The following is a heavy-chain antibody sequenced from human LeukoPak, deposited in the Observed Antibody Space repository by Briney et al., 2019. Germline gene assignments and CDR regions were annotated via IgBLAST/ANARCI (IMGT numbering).Heavy chain of an antibody. CDR1: GYTFTGYY. Sequence: ASVKVSCKASGYTFTGYYMHWVRQAPGQGLEWMGWINPNSGGTNYAQKFQGRVTMTRDTSISTAYMELSRLRSNDTAAYYCARAGIAAAGTGTYYFDYWGQGTLVTVSS. D-gene: IGHD6-13*01. CDR3: ARAGIAAAGTGTYYFDY. CDR2: INPNSGGT. J-gene: IGHJ4*02. V-gene: IGHV1-2*02.